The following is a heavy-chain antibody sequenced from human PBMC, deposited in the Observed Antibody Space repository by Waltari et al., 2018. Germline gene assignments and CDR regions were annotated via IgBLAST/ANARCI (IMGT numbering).Heavy chain of an antibody. CDR2: IKQDGSEK. D-gene: IGHD2-15*01. Sequence: EVPLVESGGGLVQPGGSLRLSCAASGFTFSTHWMSWARQAPGKGLEWVANIKQDGSEKYYVDSVKGRFTISRDNAKNSLYLQMNSLRDEDSAVYHCVRGAVDNWGQGTLVTVSS. CDR3: VRGAVDN. V-gene: IGHV3-7*01. J-gene: IGHJ4*02. CDR1: GFTFSTHW.